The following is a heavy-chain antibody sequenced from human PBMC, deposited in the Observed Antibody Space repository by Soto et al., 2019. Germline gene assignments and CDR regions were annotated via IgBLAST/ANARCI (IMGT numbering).Heavy chain of an antibody. J-gene: IGHJ4*02. D-gene: IGHD1-26*01. CDR3: ARGGSYGDY. V-gene: IGHV3-74*01. CDR2: IDTDGSNT. Sequence: EVQLVESGGGLVQPGGSLRLSCDASGFIFSNYWMYWVRQTPGKGLVWVSRIDTDGSNTNYGDSVKGRFTIFRDNAKNTLYLQMNSLTVEDTALYYCARGGSYGDYWGQGTLVTVSS. CDR1: GFIFSNYW.